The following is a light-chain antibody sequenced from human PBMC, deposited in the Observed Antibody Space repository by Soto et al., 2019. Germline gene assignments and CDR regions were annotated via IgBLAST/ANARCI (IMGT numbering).Light chain of an antibody. V-gene: IGKV3-15*01. J-gene: IGKJ1*01. CDR3: HQYDIQWT. CDR1: QSVGSN. Sequence: EIVMTQSPATLSVSPGERATISCRASQSVGSNLAWYQQKPGQAPRLFMYDASTRATGIPARFSGSGSGTDFTLTITSLQADDFVVYYCHQYDIQWTFGQGTKVDIK. CDR2: DAS.